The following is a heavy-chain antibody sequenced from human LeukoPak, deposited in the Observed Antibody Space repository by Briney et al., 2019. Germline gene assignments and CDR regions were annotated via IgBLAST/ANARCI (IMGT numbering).Heavy chain of an antibody. CDR3: ARGVTYSSSSHFQR. CDR1: GGSFSGYY. CDR2: INHSGST. Sequence: SETLSLTCAVYGGSFSGYYWSWIRQPPGKGLEWIGEINHSGSTNYNPSLKSRVTISVDTSKNQSSLKLRYVTAADTAVYYCARGVTYSSSSHFQRWGQGTLVTVSS. D-gene: IGHD6-6*01. V-gene: IGHV4-34*01. J-gene: IGHJ1*01.